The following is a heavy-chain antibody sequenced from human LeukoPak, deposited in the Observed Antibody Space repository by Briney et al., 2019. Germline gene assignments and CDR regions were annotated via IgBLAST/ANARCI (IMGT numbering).Heavy chain of an antibody. Sequence: GAVKDSRKAPRYTFTNYFLFWVRQAPGQGLGWMGWISAYSGNTNYAQKLQGRVTMTTETPTSTADMELESLRSDDTAVYYCAISQGSYYDTSGYLGGDYWGQGTLVTVSS. D-gene: IGHD3-22*01. CDR3: AISQGSYYDTSGYLGGDY. CDR2: ISAYSGNT. CDR1: RYTFTNYF. J-gene: IGHJ4*02. V-gene: IGHV1-18*01.